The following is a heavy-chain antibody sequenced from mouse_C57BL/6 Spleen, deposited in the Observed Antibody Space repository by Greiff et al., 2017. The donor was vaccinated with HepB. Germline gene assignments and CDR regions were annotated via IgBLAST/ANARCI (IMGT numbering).Heavy chain of an antibody. J-gene: IGHJ1*03. CDR2: ISSGSSTI. CDR3: VITTVVAHWYFDV. Sequence: EVQRVESGGGLVKPGGSLKLSCAASGFTFSDYGMHWVRQAPEKGLEWVAYISSGSSTIYYADTVKGRFTISRDNAKNTLFLQMTSLRSEDTAMYYCVITTVVAHWYFDVWGTGTTVTVSS. D-gene: IGHD1-1*01. V-gene: IGHV5-17*01. CDR1: GFTFSDYG.